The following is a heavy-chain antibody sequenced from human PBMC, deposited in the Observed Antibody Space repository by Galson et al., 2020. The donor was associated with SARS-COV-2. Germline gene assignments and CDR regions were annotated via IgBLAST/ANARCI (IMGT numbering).Heavy chain of an antibody. CDR1: GFTVTSNS. Sequence: GESLKISCAASGFTVTSNSMSWVRQVPGKGLEWVSVIYGGGDNTHYADSVQGRFSISRDSSKNTLNLQMNSLRADDTAEYYCARVLGDDYNRNRFDIWGQGTMVTVSS. V-gene: IGHV3-66*01. CDR2: IYGGGDNT. D-gene: IGHD4-4*01. J-gene: IGHJ3*02. CDR3: ARVLGDDYNRNRFDI.